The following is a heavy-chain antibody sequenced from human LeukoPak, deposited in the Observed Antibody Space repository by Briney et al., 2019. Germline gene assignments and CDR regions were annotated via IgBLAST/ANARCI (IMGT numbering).Heavy chain of an antibody. D-gene: IGHD5-18*01. CDR3: ARANPTWILSDWFDP. Sequence: GASVKVSCKASGHTFTSYDINWVRQATGQGLEWMGWMNPNSGNTGYAQKFQGRVTMTRNTSISTAYMELSSLRSEDTAVYYCARANPTWILSDWFDPWGQGTLVTVSS. CDR2: MNPNSGNT. J-gene: IGHJ5*02. CDR1: GHTFTSYD. V-gene: IGHV1-8*01.